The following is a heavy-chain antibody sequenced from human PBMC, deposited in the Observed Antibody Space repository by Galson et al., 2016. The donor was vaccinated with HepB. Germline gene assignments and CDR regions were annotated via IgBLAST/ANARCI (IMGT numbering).Heavy chain of an antibody. CDR2: ISGSGDSV. CDR1: GFSFGSYA. J-gene: IGHJ6*02. V-gene: IGHV3-23*01. Sequence: SLRLSCAASGFSFGSYALSWVRQAPGKGLEWVSVISGSGDSVHHADSVKGRFTISRDKPKNTVYLQMNSLRAEGTAVYYRAKDRTPWSYYGSGRYPLRGMDVWGQGTTVTASS. CDR3: AKDRTPWSYYGSGRYPLRGMDV. D-gene: IGHD3-10*01.